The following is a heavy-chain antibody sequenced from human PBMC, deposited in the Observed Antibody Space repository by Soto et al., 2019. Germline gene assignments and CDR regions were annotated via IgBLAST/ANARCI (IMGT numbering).Heavy chain of an antibody. Sequence: GESLKISCKYSEYRFSTYWIAWVRQMPGKGLEWMGRIDPTDSYTKYSPSFEGHVTISADKSISTAYLQWSSLKASDSAVYYCARLSRASFALDVWGQGTTVTVSS. CDR1: EYRFSTYW. CDR2: IDPTDSYT. D-gene: IGHD3-16*01. CDR3: ARLSRASFALDV. V-gene: IGHV5-10-1*01. J-gene: IGHJ6*02.